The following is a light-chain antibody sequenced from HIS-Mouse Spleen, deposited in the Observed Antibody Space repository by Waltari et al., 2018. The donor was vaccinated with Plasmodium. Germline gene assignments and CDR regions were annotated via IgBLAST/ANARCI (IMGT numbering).Light chain of an antibody. CDR3: SSYTSSSTA. CDR1: SSDVGGYNY. V-gene: IGLV2-14*03. Sequence: QSALTQPASVSGSPGQSITISCTGTSSDVGGYNYVSWYKQHPGKAPKLMIYDVSNRPSVVSNRFSGSKSGNTASLTISGLQAEDDADYYCSSYTSSSTAFGTGTKVTVL. CDR2: DVS. J-gene: IGLJ1*01.